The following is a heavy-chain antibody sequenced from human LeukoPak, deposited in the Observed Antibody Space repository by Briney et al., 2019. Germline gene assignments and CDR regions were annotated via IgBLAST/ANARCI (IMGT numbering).Heavy chain of an antibody. CDR2: ISSSSSTI. CDR3: ARADSSGYYHPIN. Sequence: PGGSLRLPCAASGFTFSSYSMNWVRQAPGKGLEWVSYISSSSSTIYYADSVKGRFTISRDNAKNSLYLQMNSLRAEDTAVYYCARADSSGYYHPINWGQRTLVTVSS. D-gene: IGHD3-22*01. J-gene: IGHJ4*02. V-gene: IGHV3-48*01. CDR1: GFTFSSYS.